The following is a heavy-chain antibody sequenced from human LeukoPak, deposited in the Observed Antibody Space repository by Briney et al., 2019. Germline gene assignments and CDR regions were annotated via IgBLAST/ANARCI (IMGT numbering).Heavy chain of an antibody. D-gene: IGHD7-27*01. J-gene: IGHJ4*02. CDR2: ITTSDGNT. CDR3: AKDGGLWVSAHWGDS. Sequence: PGGSLRLSSAASGFTFSSYTMSCVRQAPGKGLEWVSTITTSDGNTYYADSVKGRFTVSRDNSKNTLFLQMNSLRAEDTAVYYCAKDGGLWVSAHWGDSWGRGTLVTVSS. V-gene: IGHV3-23*01. CDR1: GFTFSSYT.